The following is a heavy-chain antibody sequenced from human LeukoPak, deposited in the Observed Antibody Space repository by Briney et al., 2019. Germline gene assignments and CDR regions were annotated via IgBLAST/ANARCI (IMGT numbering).Heavy chain of an antibody. V-gene: IGHV3-74*01. Sequence: GGSLRLSCAVSGIRISDHWMHWVRQVPGRQPEWLARITSDGTGTSYADSVRGRFMISRDNARNTLFLQMTSVRGDDTAVYYRAILKSPTDPDYWGQGTLVTVSA. CDR2: ITSDGTGT. J-gene: IGHJ4*02. CDR3: AILKSPTDPDY. D-gene: IGHD2-21*02. CDR1: GIRISDHW.